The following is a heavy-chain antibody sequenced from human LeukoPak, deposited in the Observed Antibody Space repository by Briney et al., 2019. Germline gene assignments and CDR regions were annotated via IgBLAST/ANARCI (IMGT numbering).Heavy chain of an antibody. CDR3: ARDREVRGVITEA. D-gene: IGHD3-10*01. V-gene: IGHV4-39*07. J-gene: IGHJ5*02. CDR2: MHYSGSA. CDR1: GASINSSSYY. Sequence: SETLSLTCTVSGASINSSSYYWGWIRQPPGKGLEWIGIMHYSGSAYYNPSLKSRVTISVDTSKNQFSLKLSSVTAADTAVYYCARDREVRGVITEAWGQGTLVTVSS.